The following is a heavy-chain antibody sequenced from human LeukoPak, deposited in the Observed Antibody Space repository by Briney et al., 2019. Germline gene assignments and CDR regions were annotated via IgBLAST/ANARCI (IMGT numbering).Heavy chain of an antibody. D-gene: IGHD3-16*01. V-gene: IGHV4-34*01. CDR1: GGSLSGYY. CDR3: AREISRFGI. CDR2: INHSGST. J-gene: IGHJ4*02. Sequence: SETLSLTCAVYGGSLSGYYWSWIRQPPGKGLEWIGEINHSGSTNYNPSLKSRVTISVDTSKNQLSLKLSSMTAADTAVYYCAREISRFGIWGQGTLVTVSS.